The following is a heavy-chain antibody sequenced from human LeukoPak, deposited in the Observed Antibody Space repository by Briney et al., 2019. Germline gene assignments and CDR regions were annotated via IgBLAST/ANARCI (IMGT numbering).Heavy chain of an antibody. V-gene: IGHV3-49*04. J-gene: IGHJ4*02. Sequence: SLRLSRAASGFIFSRYAMSWVRPAPGKGLEGLGFIRNKIYGGTTEYAASVKGRFTISKDDSKNVAYLQMNNLKTEDTAIYYCSRELFYVPLLGGQGTLVTVSS. CDR1: GFIFSRYA. CDR3: SRELFYVPLL. D-gene: IGHD2/OR15-2a*01. CDR2: IRNKIYGGTT.